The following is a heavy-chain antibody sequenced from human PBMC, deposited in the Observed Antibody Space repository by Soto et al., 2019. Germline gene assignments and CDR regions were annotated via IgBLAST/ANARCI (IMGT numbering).Heavy chain of an antibody. J-gene: IGHJ4*02. CDR1: GGSFSGYY. CDR3: AGGAVEVPAARPYSFAS. Sequence: QVQLQQWGAGLLKPSETLSLTWAVYGGSFSGYYWSWIRQPPGKGLEWIGEINHSGSTNYNPSLKLQFTIPEDPSKNKSSRKLSSLTPGDPALYYCAGGAVEVPAARPYSFASWGQGTLVTVPS. D-gene: IGHD2-2*01. CDR2: INHSGST. V-gene: IGHV4-34*01.